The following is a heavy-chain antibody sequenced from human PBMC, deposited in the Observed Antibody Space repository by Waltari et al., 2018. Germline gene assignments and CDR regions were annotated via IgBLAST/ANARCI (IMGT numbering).Heavy chain of an antibody. V-gene: IGHV3-53*02. CDR2: IYSGGST. CDR3: ASIRNYYYYYMDV. CDR1: GFTVRSNY. J-gene: IGHJ6*03. Sequence: EVQLVETGGGLIQPGGSLRLSCAASGFTVRSNYMSWVRQAPGKGLEWVSVIYSGGSTYYADSVKGRFTISRDNSKNTLYLQMNSLRAEDTAVYYCASIRNYYYYYMDVWGKGTTVTVSS.